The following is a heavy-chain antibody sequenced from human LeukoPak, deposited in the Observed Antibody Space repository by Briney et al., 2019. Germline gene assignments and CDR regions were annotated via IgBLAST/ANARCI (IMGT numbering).Heavy chain of an antibody. CDR3: AADPGHYGDYDFDY. D-gene: IGHD4-17*01. V-gene: IGHV1-58*01. Sequence: VASVKVSCKASGFTFTSSAVQWVRQARGQRLEWIVWIVVGSGNTNYAQKFQERVTITRDMSTSTAYMELSSLRSEDTAVYYCAADPGHYGDYDFDYWGQGTLVTVSS. CDR2: IVVGSGNT. J-gene: IGHJ4*02. CDR1: GFTFTSSA.